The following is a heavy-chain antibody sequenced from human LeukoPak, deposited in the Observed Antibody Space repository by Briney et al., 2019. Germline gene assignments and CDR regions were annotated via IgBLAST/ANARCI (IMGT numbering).Heavy chain of an antibody. D-gene: IGHD6-6*01. J-gene: IGHJ4*02. CDR1: GGSFSGYY. V-gene: IGHV4-34*01. CDR3: ARVYSSSLNYFDH. CDR2: INHSGST. Sequence: ASETLSLTCAVYGGSFSGYYWSWIRQPPGKGLEWIGEINHSGSTNYNPSLKSRVTISVDTSKNQFSLKLSSVTAADTAVYYCARVYSSSLNYFDHWGQGTLVTVSS.